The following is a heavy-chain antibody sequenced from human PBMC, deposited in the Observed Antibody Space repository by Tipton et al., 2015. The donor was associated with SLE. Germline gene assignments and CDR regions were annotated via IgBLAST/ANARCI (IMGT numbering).Heavy chain of an antibody. Sequence: TLSLTCAVYGGSFSGYSWSWIRQHPGKGLECIGEINHSGKTNNNPFLKSRVTISVDTSKNQFSLKLSSVTAADTALYYCARVSRRNYAFQAFDFWGQGTIVTVSS. CDR1: GGSFSGYS. J-gene: IGHJ3*01. V-gene: IGHV4-34*01. CDR2: INHSGKT. CDR3: ARVSRRNYAFQAFDF. D-gene: IGHD3-16*01.